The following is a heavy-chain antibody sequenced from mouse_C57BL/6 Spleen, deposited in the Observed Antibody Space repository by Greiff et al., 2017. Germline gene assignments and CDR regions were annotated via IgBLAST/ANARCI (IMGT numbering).Heavy chain of an antibody. Sequence: VKLQESGPGLVAPSQSLCITCTVSGFSLTSYAISWVRQPPGKGLEWLGVIWTGGGTNYNSALKSRLSISKDNSKSQVFLKMNSLQTDDTARYYCARGEGYGKKIYFEDWGQGTTLSVSS. CDR3: ARGEGYGKKIYFED. V-gene: IGHV2-9-1*01. CDR2: IWTGGGT. D-gene: IGHD2-10*02. CDR1: GFSLTSYA. J-gene: IGHJ2*01.